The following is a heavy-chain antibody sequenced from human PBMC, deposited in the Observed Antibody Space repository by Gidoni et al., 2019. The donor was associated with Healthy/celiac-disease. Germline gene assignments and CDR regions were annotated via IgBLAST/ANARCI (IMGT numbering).Heavy chain of an antibody. V-gene: IGHV1-2*02. CDR2: INPNSGGT. CDR3: AREERGADWNYAGLDY. D-gene: IGHD1-7*01. J-gene: IGHJ4*02. Sequence: QVQLVQSGAEVKKPGASVKASCKASGYTFTGYYMHWVRQAPGQGLWWMGWINPNSGGTNYAQKFEGRVTMTRDTSISTAYMELSRLRSDDTAVYYCAREERGADWNYAGLDYWGQGTLVTVSS. CDR1: GYTFTGYY.